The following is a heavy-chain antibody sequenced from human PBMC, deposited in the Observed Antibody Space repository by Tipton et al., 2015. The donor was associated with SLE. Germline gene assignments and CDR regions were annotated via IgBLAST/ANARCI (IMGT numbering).Heavy chain of an antibody. CDR1: GFTFSSYA. V-gene: IGHV3-30-3*02. J-gene: IGHJ6*03. D-gene: IGHD4-23*01. CDR2: ISYDGSNK. CDR3: AKEVRVSLYMDV. Sequence: RSLRLSCAASGFTFSSYAMHWVRQAPGKGLEWVAVISYDGSNKYYADSVKGRFTISRDNSKNTLYLQMNSLRAEDTAVYYCAKEVRVSLYMDVWGKGTTVTVSS.